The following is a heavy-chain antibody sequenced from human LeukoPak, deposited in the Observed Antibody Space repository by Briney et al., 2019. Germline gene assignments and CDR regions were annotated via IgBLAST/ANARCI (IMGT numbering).Heavy chain of an antibody. J-gene: IGHJ4*02. Sequence: GGSLRLSCAASGFTFSNAWMSWVRQAPGRGLEWVGRIKSKTDGGTTDYAAPVKGRFTISRDDSKNTLYLQMNSLKTEDTAVYYCTTDRYYDSSGYYYFDYWGQGTLVTVSS. D-gene: IGHD3-22*01. V-gene: IGHV3-15*01. CDR3: TTDRYYDSSGYYYFDY. CDR2: IKSKTDGGTT. CDR1: GFTFSNAW.